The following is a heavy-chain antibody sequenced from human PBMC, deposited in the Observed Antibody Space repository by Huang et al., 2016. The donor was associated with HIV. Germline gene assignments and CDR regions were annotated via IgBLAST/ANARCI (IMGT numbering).Heavy chain of an antibody. Sequence: GGGLVQPGGSLRLSCAASGFTFSSYWMHWVRQVPGKGLGWVSHIKSDGSSTSYADSVKGRFTISRDNAKNTLYLQMNSLRAEDTAVYYCARGSRQGKYYYGSGTAYWGQGTLVTVSS. CDR1: GFTFSSYW. CDR3: ARGSRQGKYYYGSGTAY. J-gene: IGHJ4*02. D-gene: IGHD3-10*01. CDR2: IKSDGSST. V-gene: IGHV3-74*01.